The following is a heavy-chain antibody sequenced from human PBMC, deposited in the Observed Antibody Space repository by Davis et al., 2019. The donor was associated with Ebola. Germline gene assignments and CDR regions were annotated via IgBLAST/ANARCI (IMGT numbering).Heavy chain of an antibody. V-gene: IGHV4-34*01. CDR3: ARQTYDTVDYYYYGMDV. CDR1: GGSISSYY. Sequence: SETLSLTCTVSGGSISSYYWSWIRQPPGKGLEWIGEINHSGSTNYNPSLKSRVTISVDTSKNQFSLKLSSVTAADTAVYYCARQTYDTVDYYYYGMDVWGHGTTVTVSS. CDR2: INHSGST. J-gene: IGHJ6*02. D-gene: IGHD1-1*01.